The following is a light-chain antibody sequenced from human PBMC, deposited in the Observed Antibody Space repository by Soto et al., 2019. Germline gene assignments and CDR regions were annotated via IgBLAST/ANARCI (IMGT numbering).Light chain of an antibody. J-gene: IGLJ1*01. Sequence: SYELTQPPSVSVSPGQTASITCSGDKLGDKYACWYQQKPGQSPVLVIYQDSKRPSGIPERFSGSNSGNTATLTISGTQAMDEADYYCQAWDSSTHNYVFGTGTKVTAL. CDR1: KLGDKY. CDR3: QAWDSSTHNYV. V-gene: IGLV3-1*01. CDR2: QDS.